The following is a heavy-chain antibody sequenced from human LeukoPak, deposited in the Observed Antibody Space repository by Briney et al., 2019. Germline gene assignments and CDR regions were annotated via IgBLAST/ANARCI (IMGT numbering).Heavy chain of an antibody. Sequence: SETLTFTCTVSGGSISTYKWSWIRQPAGKGLEWIGRIYASGSTNYNPSLKSRVTMSVDTSKNQFSLNLSSVTAADMAVYFCVRGIPGATAPDSWGQGTLVTVSS. CDR2: IYASGST. V-gene: IGHV4-4*07. CDR3: VRGIPGATAPDS. CDR1: GGSISTYK. D-gene: IGHD1-26*01. J-gene: IGHJ4*02.